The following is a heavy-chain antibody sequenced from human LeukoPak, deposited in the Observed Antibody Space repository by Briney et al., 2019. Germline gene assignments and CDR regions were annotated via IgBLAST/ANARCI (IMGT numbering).Heavy chain of an antibody. D-gene: IGHD6-13*01. Sequence: PGGSLRLSCAASGFMFRSSSMSWVRQVPGKGLEWVSTISASADNIYYADSVKGRFTISRDNSKNTLFLQMNSLRAEDTAVYYCAKDEQQLVRYWFDPWGQGTLVTVSS. V-gene: IGHV3-23*01. CDR1: GFMFRSSS. J-gene: IGHJ5*02. CDR3: AKDEQQLVRYWFDP. CDR2: ISASADNI.